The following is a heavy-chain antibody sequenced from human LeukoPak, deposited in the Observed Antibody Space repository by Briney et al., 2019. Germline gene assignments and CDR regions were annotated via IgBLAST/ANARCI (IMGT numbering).Heavy chain of an antibody. CDR1: GYTFTSYG. D-gene: IGHD1-26*01. Sequence: ASVKVSCKASGYTFTSYGISWVRQAPGQGLEWMGWISAYNGNTNYAQKPQGRVTMTTDTSTSTAYMELRSLRSDDTAVYYCARELRELLPFDPWGQGTLVTVSS. J-gene: IGHJ5*02. V-gene: IGHV1-18*01. CDR3: ARELRELLPFDP. CDR2: ISAYNGNT.